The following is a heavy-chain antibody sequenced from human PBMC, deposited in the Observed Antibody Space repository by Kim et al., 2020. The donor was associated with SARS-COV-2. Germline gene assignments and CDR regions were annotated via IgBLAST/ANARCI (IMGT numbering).Heavy chain of an antibody. V-gene: IGHV4-39*07. D-gene: IGHD2-15*01. CDR3: ARDFSGGSCYSDAFDI. CDR1: GGSISSSSYY. Sequence: SETLSLTCTVSGGSISSSSYYWGWIRQPPGKGLEWIGSIYYSGSTYYNPSLKSRVTISVDTSKNQFSLKLSSVTAADTAVYYCARDFSGGSCYSDAFDIWGQGTMVTVSS. J-gene: IGHJ3*02. CDR2: IYYSGST.